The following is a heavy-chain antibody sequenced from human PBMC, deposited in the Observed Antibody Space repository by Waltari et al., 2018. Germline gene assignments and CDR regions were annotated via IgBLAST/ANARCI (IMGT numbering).Heavy chain of an antibody. J-gene: IGHJ4*02. V-gene: IGHV3-7*01. D-gene: IGHD4-17*01. CDR1: GFTFSDCW. CDR3: ARHGDFCFDF. CDR2: IKKDGSTK. Sequence: EVQVVESGGDLVQPGGSLSLSCAASGFTFSDCWMGWVRQAPGKGLEWVSNIKKDGSTKYYVDSVKGRFTISRDNAKDSLFLQMNSLRAEDTAVYYCARHGDFCFDFWGQGIVVTVSS.